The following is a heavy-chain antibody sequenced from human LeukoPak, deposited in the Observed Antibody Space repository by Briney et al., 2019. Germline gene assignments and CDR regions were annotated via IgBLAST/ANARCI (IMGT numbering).Heavy chain of an antibody. CDR1: GDSISSFY. D-gene: IGHD5-12*01. Sequence: SEILSLTCTVCGDSISSFYWGWIRQPPGPGLEGIGNIYYSGSTYYNPSHKSRVTISVATSKNQFSLKLSSVTAAETAVYSCASRLGYSGYDFPFDYWGQGTLVTVSS. CDR3: ASRLGYSGYDFPFDY. J-gene: IGHJ4*02. CDR2: IYYSGST. V-gene: IGHV4-59*04.